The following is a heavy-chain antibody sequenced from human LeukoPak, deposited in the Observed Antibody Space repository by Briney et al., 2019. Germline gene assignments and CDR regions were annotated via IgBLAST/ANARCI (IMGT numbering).Heavy chain of an antibody. J-gene: IGHJ4*02. Sequence: SETLSLTCTVSGGSISSYYWSWTRQPPGKGLEWIGCIYYSGSTNYNPSLKSRVTISVDTSKNQFSLKLSSVTAADTAVYYCARDGNYYDSKWMSYFDYWGQGTLVTVSS. CDR2: IYYSGST. D-gene: IGHD3-22*01. CDR3: ARDGNYYDSKWMSYFDY. V-gene: IGHV4-59*01. CDR1: GGSISSYY.